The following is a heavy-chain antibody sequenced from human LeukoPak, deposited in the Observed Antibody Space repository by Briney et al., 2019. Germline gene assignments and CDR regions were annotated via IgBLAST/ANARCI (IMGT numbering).Heavy chain of an antibody. D-gene: IGHD6-19*01. J-gene: IGHJ3*01. CDR2: INPSGGST. Sequence: ASAKVSCKASGYTFTSYYMHWVRQAPGQGLEWMGIINPSGGSTSYAQKFQGRVTMTRDTSTSTVYMELSSLRSEDTAVYYCERGGKQWLVQDAFDFLGQGTMVTVS. CDR1: GYTFTSYY. V-gene: IGHV1-46*01. CDR3: ERGGKQWLVQDAFDF.